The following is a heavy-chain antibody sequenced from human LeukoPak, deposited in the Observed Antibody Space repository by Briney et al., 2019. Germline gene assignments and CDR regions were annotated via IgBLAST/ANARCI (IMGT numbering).Heavy chain of an antibody. D-gene: IGHD3-22*01. CDR3: ARVELGYDSRGYYPYYFDY. Sequence: ASVKVSCKASGYTFSRYGITWVRQAPGQGLEWMGWINPYRGYSNYAQNLQGRVTMTTDTSTSTSYMELRSLRSDDTALYYCARVELGYDSRGYYPYYFDYWGQGTLVTVSS. CDR2: INPYRGYS. J-gene: IGHJ4*02. V-gene: IGHV1-18*01. CDR1: GYTFSRYG.